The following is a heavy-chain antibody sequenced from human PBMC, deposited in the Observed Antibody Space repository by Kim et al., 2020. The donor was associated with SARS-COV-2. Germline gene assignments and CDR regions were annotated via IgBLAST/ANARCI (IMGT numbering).Heavy chain of an antibody. CDR2: DGGNK. Sequence: DGGNKDYAESAKGRFTISRDNSKTTLYLQMNSLGAEDTAVYYCARGLQVYWGQGTLVTVSS. J-gene: IGHJ4*02. CDR3: ARGLQVY. V-gene: IGHV3-30*01. D-gene: IGHD4-4*01.